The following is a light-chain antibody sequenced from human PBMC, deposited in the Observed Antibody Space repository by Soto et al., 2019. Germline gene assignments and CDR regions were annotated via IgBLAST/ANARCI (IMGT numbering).Light chain of an antibody. J-gene: IGKJ5*01. CDR1: QSVRSSY. V-gene: IGKV3-20*01. CDR3: QQYNTWPPIT. CDR2: GVS. Sequence: ETVLTQSPGTLSLSPGERATLSCRASQSVRSSYLAWYQQKPGQAPRLLIYGVSTRATGTPDRFSGSGSGTDFTLTISSLQSEDFAVYYCQQYNTWPPITFGPGTRLDIK.